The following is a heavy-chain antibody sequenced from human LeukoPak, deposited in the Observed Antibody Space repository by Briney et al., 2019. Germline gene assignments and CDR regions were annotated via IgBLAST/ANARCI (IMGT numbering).Heavy chain of an antibody. J-gene: IGHJ5*02. V-gene: IGHV4-61*02. CDR2: IYTSGST. CDR1: GGSISSGSYY. CDR3: ARDRGYSSSSLRWFDP. D-gene: IGHD6-6*01. Sequence: SETLSLTCTVSGGSISSGSYYWSWIRRPAGKRLEWIGRIYTSGSTNYNPSLKSRVTISVDTSKNQFSLKLSSVTAADTAVYYCARDRGYSSSSLRWFDPWGQGTLVTVSS.